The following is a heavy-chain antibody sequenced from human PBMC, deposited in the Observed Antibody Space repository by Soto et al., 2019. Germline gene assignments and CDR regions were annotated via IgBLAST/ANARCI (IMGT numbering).Heavy chain of an antibody. V-gene: IGHV2-26*01. J-gene: IGHJ4*02. CDR3: ARREGGHVYDY. D-gene: IGHD2-8*01. CDR1: GFSLTNVRVG. Sequence: QVTLKESGPVLVKPTDPLTLTCTASGFSLTNVRVGVSWIRQPPGKALERLAHIFSSDDKSYNSSLRSRLTISRDTSKSQVVLIMTNMDPADTDTYYCARREGGHVYDYWGQGTLVTVSS. CDR2: IFSSDDK.